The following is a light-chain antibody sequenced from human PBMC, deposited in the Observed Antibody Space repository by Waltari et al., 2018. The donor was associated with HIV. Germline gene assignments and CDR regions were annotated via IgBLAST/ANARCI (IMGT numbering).Light chain of an antibody. Sequence: DVQLTQSPSTLSASVGDRVIITCRADQNIGHWVALYHQKPCQVPDLLIYKASNLRSGFPLRCSDSVSWAEFSLAIKGLQSEYVGSYFCQYDYIFWTFGQGTTVEI. V-gene: IGKV1-5*03. CDR1: QNIGHW. J-gene: IGKJ1*01. CDR3: QYDYIFWT. CDR2: KAS.